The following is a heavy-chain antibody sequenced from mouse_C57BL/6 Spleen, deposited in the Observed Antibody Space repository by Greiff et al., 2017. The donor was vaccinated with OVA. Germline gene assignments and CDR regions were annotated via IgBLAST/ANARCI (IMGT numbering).Heavy chain of an antibody. CDR2: INPNYGTT. CDR1: GYSFTDYN. Sequence: VQLQQSGPELVKPGASVKISCKASGYSFTDYNMNWVKQSNGKSLEWIGVINPNYGTTSYNEKFKGKATLTVDQSYSTAYMQLNSLTSEDSAVDYCARGGYRNERDWFAYWGQGTLVTVS. V-gene: IGHV1-39*01. CDR3: ARGGYRNERDWFAY. D-gene: IGHD2-14*01. J-gene: IGHJ3*01.